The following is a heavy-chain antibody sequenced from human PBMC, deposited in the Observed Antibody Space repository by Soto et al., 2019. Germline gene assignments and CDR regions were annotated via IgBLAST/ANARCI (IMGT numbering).Heavy chain of an antibody. Sequence: GASVKVSCKASGYTFTSYAMHWVRQAPGQRLEWMGWINTGNGNTKYAQKFQGRFTMTTDTSTNTAYMELRSPTSDDTAVYYCARDCTGGSCFCIYWGQGTLVTVSS. CDR3: ARDCTGGSCFCIY. CDR1: GYTFTSYA. J-gene: IGHJ4*02. V-gene: IGHV1-3*04. D-gene: IGHD2-15*01. CDR2: INTGNGNT.